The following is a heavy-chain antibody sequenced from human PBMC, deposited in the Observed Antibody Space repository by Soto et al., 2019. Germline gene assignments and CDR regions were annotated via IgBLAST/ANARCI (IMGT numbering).Heavy chain of an antibody. V-gene: IGHV3-33*01. D-gene: IGHD2-2*01. CDR2: IWYDGSNK. CDR1: GFTFSSYG. J-gene: IGHJ6*03. Sequence: QVQLVESGGGVVQPGRSLRLSCAASGFTFSSYGMHWVRQAPGKGLEWVAVIWYDGSNKYYADSVKGRFTISRDNSKNTLYLQMNSLRAEDTAVYYYARESYQLLSNYYYYIDVWGKGTTVTVSS. CDR3: ARESYQLLSNYYYYIDV.